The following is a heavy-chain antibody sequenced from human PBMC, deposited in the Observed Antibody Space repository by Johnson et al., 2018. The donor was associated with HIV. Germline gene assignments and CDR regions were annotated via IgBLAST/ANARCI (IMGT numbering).Heavy chain of an antibody. V-gene: IGHV3-30*04. Sequence: QMQLVESGGGVVQPGKSLRLSCAASGFTFSSYGLHWVRQAPGKGLEWVAVISFDGRNKFYADSVKGRFTISRDNSKNTLYLQMNSLRAEDTAVYYCVRDRSTYSGSYDGWDAFALWGQGTMVTVSS. CDR3: VRDRSTYSGSYDGWDAFAL. D-gene: IGHD1-26*01. CDR1: GFTFSSYG. CDR2: ISFDGRNK. J-gene: IGHJ3*01.